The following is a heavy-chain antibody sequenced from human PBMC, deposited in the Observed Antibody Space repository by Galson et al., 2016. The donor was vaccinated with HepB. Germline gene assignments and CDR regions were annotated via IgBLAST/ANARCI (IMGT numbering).Heavy chain of an antibody. CDR2: IRQDGSDK. V-gene: IGHV3-7*01. Sequence: SLRLSCAASGFTFSHSWMSWVRQAPGKGLEWMANIRQDGSDKYYVDSVRGRFTISRDNAENSLYPRMNSLRVEDTAVYYCARAFSAAERYYFDYWGQGTLVTVSS. CDR1: GFTFSHSW. CDR3: ARAFSAAERYYFDY. J-gene: IGHJ4*02. D-gene: IGHD2-2*01.